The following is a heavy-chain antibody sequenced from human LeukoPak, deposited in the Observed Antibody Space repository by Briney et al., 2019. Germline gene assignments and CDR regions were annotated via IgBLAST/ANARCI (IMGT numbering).Heavy chain of an antibody. V-gene: IGHV1-69*04. Sequence: SVKVSCKASGGTLSSYAITCVRQAPGQGLECMGKLIPILGIANYAQKFQGRVTITADKATSTAYMELSSLRSEDTAVYYCAESAVYVDTAMVTGFDYWGQGTLVTVSS. D-gene: IGHD5-18*01. CDR2: LIPILGIA. CDR1: GGTLSSYA. CDR3: AESAVYVDTAMVTGFDY. J-gene: IGHJ4*02.